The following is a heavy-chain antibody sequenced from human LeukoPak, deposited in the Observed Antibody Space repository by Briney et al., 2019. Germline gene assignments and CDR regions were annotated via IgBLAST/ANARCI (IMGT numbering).Heavy chain of an antibody. J-gene: IGHJ4*02. CDR1: GFTFSHFW. D-gene: IGHD2-15*01. CDR2: IKKTGIET. V-gene: IGHV3-7*01. Sequence: GSLRLSCAGSGFTFSHFWMSWVRQAPGKGLEWVAYIKKTGIETYYLDSVKGRFTITRDNNRNSLFLQVYSLRAEDTAVYFCARENGYCSGSDCYSYFDSWGQGTLVTVSS. CDR3: ARENGYCSGSDCYSYFDS.